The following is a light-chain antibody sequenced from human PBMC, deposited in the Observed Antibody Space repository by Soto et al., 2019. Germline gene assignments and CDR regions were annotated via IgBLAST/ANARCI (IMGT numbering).Light chain of an antibody. V-gene: IGKV3-20*01. CDR3: QQSGNPPPP. CDR2: GAS. CDR1: QSVSSNF. J-gene: IGKJ1*01. Sequence: VLTHSPGTLSLSPGERPTLSCRASQSVSSNFLDWYQQKPGQAPRLLNYGASSRATGIPDRFSGSGSGTDFTLTISRLEPEDFVVYYCQQSGNPPPPLDQGTKVDIK.